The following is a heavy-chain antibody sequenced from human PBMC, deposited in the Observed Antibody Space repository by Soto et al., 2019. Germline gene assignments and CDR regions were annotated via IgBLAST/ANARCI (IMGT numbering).Heavy chain of an antibody. Sequence: EVQLVESGGGLVKPGGSLRLSCAASGFTFSSYSMNWVRQAPGKGLEWVSSISSSSSYIYYADSLKGRFTISRDNAKNALYLQMNSLRAEDTAVYYCARPATDPFFDYWGQGTLVTVSS. CDR2: ISSSSSYI. CDR1: GFTFSSYS. V-gene: IGHV3-21*01. CDR3: ARPATDPFFDY. J-gene: IGHJ4*02.